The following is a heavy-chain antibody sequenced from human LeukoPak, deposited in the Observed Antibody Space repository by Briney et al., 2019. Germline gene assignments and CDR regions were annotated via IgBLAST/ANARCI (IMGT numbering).Heavy chain of an antibody. CDR3: ARGTVVAPLLT. J-gene: IGHJ5*02. V-gene: IGHV4-34*01. Sequence: SETLSLTCAVYGGSFSCYYWSWIRQPPGKGLEWIGEINHSGSTNYNPSLKSRVTISVDTSKNQFSLKLSSVTAADTAVYYCARGTVVAPLLTWGQGTLVSVSS. D-gene: IGHD2-15*01. CDR1: GGSFSCYY. CDR2: INHSGST.